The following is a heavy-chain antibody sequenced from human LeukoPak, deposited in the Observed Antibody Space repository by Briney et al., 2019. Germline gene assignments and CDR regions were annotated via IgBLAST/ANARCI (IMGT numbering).Heavy chain of an antibody. V-gene: IGHV1-46*01. CDR2: INPSGGST. D-gene: IGHD5-12*01. CDR1: GYTFTSYY. CDR3: ASNSGYDRVLWI. J-gene: IGHJ3*02. Sequence: ASVKVSCKASGYTFTSYYMHWVRQAPGQGLEWMGIINPSGGSTSYAQKFQGRVTMTRDTSTSTVHMELSSLRSEDTAVYYCASNSGYDRVLWIWGQGTMVTVSS.